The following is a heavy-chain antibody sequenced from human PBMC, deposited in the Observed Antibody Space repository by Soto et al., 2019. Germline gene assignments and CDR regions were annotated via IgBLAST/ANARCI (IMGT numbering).Heavy chain of an antibody. Sequence: PSETLSLTCTVSGGSISSSSYYWGWIRQPPGKGLEWIGSIYYGGSTYYNPSLKSRVTISVDTSKNQFSLKLSSVTAADTAVYYCARAGGAAGHEKRYCSSTSCRKAHPMKLQLLWFDPWGQGTLVTVSS. CDR3: ARAGGAAGHEKRYCSSTSCRKAHPMKLQLLWFDP. V-gene: IGHV4-39*01. D-gene: IGHD2-2*01. J-gene: IGHJ5*02. CDR2: IYYGGST. CDR1: GGSISSSSYY.